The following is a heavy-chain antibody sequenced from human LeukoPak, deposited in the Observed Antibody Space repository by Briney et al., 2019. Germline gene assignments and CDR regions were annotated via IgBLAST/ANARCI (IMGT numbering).Heavy chain of an antibody. D-gene: IGHD5-12*01. Sequence: SETLSLTCAVYGGSFNTYYWNWIRQSPGKGLEWIGEINHSGSTNYNPSLKSRVTISVDTSKNQFSLKLSSVTAADTAVYYCARGLRGKRRYSGYDPNYYYYYMDVWGKGTTVTVSS. J-gene: IGHJ6*03. CDR1: GGSFNTYY. CDR2: INHSGST. V-gene: IGHV4-34*01. CDR3: ARGLRGKRRYSGYDPNYYYYYMDV.